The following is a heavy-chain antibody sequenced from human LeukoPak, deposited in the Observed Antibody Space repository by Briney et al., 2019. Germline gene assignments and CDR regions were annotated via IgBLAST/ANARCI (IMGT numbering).Heavy chain of an antibody. J-gene: IGHJ6*02. V-gene: IGHV3-23*01. CDR3: AKDGMDV. Sequence: GGSLKLSCAASGFTLTRNAMTWVRQAPGKGLEWVSAISGSGTSTYYADSVKGRFTISRDNSKNTLYLQMNSLRAEDTAVYYCAKDGMDVWGQGTTVTVSS. CDR1: GFTLTRNA. CDR2: ISGSGTST.